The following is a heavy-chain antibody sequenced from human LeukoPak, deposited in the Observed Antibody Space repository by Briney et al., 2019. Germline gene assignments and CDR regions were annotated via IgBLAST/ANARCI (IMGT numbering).Heavy chain of an antibody. CDR1: GYTFTSYA. D-gene: IGHD6-13*01. Sequence: GASVNVSCKASGYTFTSYAMNWVRQAPGQGLEWMGWINTNTGNPTYAQGFTGRFVFSLDTSVSTAYLQISSLKAEDTAVYYCARSRGYSSSWYLPINWFDPWGQGTLVTVSS. V-gene: IGHV7-4-1*02. CDR3: ARSRGYSSSWYLPINWFDP. J-gene: IGHJ5*02. CDR2: INTNTGNP.